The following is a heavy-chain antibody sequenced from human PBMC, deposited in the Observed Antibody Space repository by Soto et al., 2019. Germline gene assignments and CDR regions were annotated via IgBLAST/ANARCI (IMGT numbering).Heavy chain of an antibody. CDR1: GFTFSSYA. CDR2: ISSNGGST. CDR3: ARLNPIAAAFDY. D-gene: IGHD6-13*01. J-gene: IGHJ4*02. Sequence: EVQLVESGGGLVQPGGSLRLSCAASGFTFSSYAMHWVHQAPGKGLEYVSAISSNGGSTHYANSVKGRFTISRDNSKNTLYLQMGSLRAEDMAVYYCARLNPIAAAFDYWGQGTLVTVSS. V-gene: IGHV3-64*01.